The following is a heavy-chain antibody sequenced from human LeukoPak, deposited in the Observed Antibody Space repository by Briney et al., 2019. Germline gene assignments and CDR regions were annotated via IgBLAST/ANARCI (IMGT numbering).Heavy chain of an antibody. CDR2: IYSGAST. Sequence: GGSLGLSCAASWFTLSSNYMSWPRPAPGKALEWGSVIYSGASTYYADSVKGRFNSSRDNSRNTLYLQMNSLRAEDTAVYYGATSIRYCSGGSCIDYWGQGTLVTVSS. J-gene: IGHJ4*02. D-gene: IGHD2-15*01. V-gene: IGHV3-53*01. CDR3: ATSIRYCSGGSCIDY. CDR1: WFTLSSNY.